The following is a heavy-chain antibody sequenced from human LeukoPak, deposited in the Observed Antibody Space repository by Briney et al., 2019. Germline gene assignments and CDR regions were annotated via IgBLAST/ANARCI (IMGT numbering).Heavy chain of an antibody. CDR3: AKAGAVVVTASEHFDY. Sequence: GGSLRLSCAASGFTFSGYGMHWVRQAPGRGLEWVAVISYDGSNKYYADSVKGRFTISRDNSKNTLYLQMNSLRAEDTAVYYCAKAGAVVVTASEHFDYWGQGTLVTVSS. CDR1: GFTFSGYG. CDR2: ISYDGSNK. V-gene: IGHV3-30*18. J-gene: IGHJ4*02. D-gene: IGHD2-21*02.